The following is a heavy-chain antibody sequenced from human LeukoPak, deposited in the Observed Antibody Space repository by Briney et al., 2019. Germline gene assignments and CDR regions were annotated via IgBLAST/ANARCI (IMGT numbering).Heavy chain of an antibody. V-gene: IGHV1-69*13. CDR2: IIPIFSTA. D-gene: IGHD2-21*01. J-gene: IGHJ6*02. Sequence: SVKVSCKASGGTFSSYAISWVRQAPGQGLEWMGGIIPIFSTANYAQKFQGRVTITADESTSTAYMELSSLRSEDTAVYYCARSPAIVVATGYYYYYGMDVWGQGTTVTVSS. CDR1: GGTFSSYA. CDR3: ARSPAIVVATGYYYYYGMDV.